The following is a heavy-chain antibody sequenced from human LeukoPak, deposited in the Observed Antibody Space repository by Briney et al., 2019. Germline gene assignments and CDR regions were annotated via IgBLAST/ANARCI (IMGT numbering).Heavy chain of an antibody. Sequence: PGGSLRLSCAASGFTFNSYAMSWVRQAPGKGLEWVSAISGSGVNTYYADSVKGRFAASRGNSKNTLYLQMNSLRAEDTAVYYCARGRSGYGPFDAFDIWGQGTWVTVSS. J-gene: IGHJ3*02. CDR1: GFTFNSYA. D-gene: IGHD3-22*01. V-gene: IGHV3-23*01. CDR3: ARGRSGYGPFDAFDI. CDR2: ISGSGVNT.